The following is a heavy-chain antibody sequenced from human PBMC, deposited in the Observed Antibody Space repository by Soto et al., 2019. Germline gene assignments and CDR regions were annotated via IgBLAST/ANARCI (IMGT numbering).Heavy chain of an antibody. J-gene: IGHJ6*02. Sequence: AVKVSCKASGGTFSSYAISWVRQAPVQGLEWMGGIIPIFGTANYAQKFQGRVTITRDTSTSTAYMELSSLRSEDTAWYYCARFQQQLVGGYYYGMDVWGQGTTVTVSS. D-gene: IGHD6-13*01. CDR2: IIPIFGTA. V-gene: IGHV1-69*05. CDR3: ARFQQQLVGGYYYGMDV. CDR1: GGTFSSYA.